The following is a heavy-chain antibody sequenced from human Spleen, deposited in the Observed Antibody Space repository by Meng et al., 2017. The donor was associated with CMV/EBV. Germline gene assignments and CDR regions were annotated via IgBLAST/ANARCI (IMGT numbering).Heavy chain of an antibody. Sequence: GESLKISCAASGFTFSSYGMHWVRQAPGKGLEWVAFIRYDGSNKYYADSVKGRFTISRDNSKNTLYLQMNSLRAEDTAVYYCATGGTKDFWSGYYYYYYGMDVWGQGTTVTVSS. J-gene: IGHJ6*02. D-gene: IGHD3-3*01. CDR2: IRYDGSNK. CDR1: GFTFSSYG. CDR3: ATGGTKDFWSGYYYYYYGMDV. V-gene: IGHV3-30*02.